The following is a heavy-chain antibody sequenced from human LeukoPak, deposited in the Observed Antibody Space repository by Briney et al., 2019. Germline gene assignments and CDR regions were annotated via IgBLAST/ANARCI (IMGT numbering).Heavy chain of an antibody. CDR3: TRLDY. J-gene: IGHJ4*02. CDR2: IYNDGST. CDR1: GFTVSTSY. V-gene: IGHV3-66*01. Sequence: GGSLRLSCAVSGFTVSTSYMTWVRQAPGKGPGWVSVIYNDGSTYYADSVKGRLTISRDISENTIYLQMNSLRAEDTAVYYCTRLDYWGQGTLVTVSS.